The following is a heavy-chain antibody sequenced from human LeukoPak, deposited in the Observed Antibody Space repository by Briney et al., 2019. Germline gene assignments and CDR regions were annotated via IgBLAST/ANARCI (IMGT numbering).Heavy chain of an antibody. J-gene: IGHJ6*02. Sequence: PSETLSLTCAVYGGSFSGYYWSWTRQPPGKGLEWIVEINHSGSTNYNPSLKSRVTISVDTSKNQFSLKLSSVTAADTAVYYCARVGYCSSTSCPRDGMDVWGQGTTVTVSS. CDR2: INHSGST. CDR1: GGSFSGYY. D-gene: IGHD2-2*01. V-gene: IGHV4-34*01. CDR3: ARVGYCSSTSCPRDGMDV.